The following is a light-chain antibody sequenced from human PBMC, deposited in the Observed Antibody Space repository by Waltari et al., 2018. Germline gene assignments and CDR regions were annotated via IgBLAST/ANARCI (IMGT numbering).Light chain of an antibody. CDR2: EVD. Sequence: QSALTQPASVSASPGQSISIPCTGTSSDLGSYDLFAWYQQHPDKAPKLIIYEVDKRPSGVSDRFSGSKSGNTASLTISGLQAEDEALYFCSSYSYSSAWPFGGGTLVTVL. J-gene: IGLJ3*02. CDR3: SSYSYSSAWP. CDR1: SSDLGSYDL. V-gene: IGLV2-23*02.